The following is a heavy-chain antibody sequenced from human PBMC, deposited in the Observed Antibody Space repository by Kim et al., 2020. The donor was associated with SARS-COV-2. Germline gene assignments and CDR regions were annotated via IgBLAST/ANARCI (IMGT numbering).Heavy chain of an antibody. CDR3: VRENYWAFDI. V-gene: IGHV3-48*04. CDR1: GFTLSLYS. D-gene: IGHD2-15*01. J-gene: IGHJ3*02. Sequence: GGSLRLSCATSGFTLSLYSMNWVRQSPGKGLEWVSHISGTGTITKHADSVRGRFTISRDNAKNSLVLQMNGLRAEDTAVYYCVRENYWAFDIWGQGTMVT. CDR2: ISGTGTIT.